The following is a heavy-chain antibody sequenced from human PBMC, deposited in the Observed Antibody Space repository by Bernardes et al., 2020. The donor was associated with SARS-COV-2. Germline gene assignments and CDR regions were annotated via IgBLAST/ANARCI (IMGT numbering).Heavy chain of an antibody. CDR2: MNSDGSTI. D-gene: IGHD3-22*01. Sequence: GGSLRLSCAASGFTFRSSWMHWVRQAPGKGLVWVARMNSDGSTINYADSVKDRFTIYRDNAENTLYLQMNSLRAEDTAVYYCARAGYYRFDYWGQGTLVTVYS. CDR3: ARAGYYRFDY. V-gene: IGHV3-74*01. J-gene: IGHJ4*02. CDR1: GFTFRSSW.